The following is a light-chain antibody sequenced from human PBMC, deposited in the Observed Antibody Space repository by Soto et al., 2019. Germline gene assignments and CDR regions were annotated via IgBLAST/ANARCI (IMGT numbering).Light chain of an antibody. J-gene: IGKJ5*01. Sequence: EIVMTQSPATLSVSPGERGTLSCRASQSFRSNLAWYQQKPGQAPRLLIYGASTRATGIPARFSGSGSGTEFTLTISSLQSEDFAVYYCQQYNNWITFGQGTRLEIK. CDR1: QSFRSN. CDR3: QQYNNWIT. V-gene: IGKV3-15*01. CDR2: GAS.